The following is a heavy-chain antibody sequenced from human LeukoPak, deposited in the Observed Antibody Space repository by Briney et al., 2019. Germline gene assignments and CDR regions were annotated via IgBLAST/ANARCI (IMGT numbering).Heavy chain of an antibody. CDR3: ARDGEYYDFWSGYWNRPYWFDP. V-gene: IGHV4-4*07. CDR1: GGSISSYY. D-gene: IGHD3-3*01. CDR2: IYTSGST. Sequence: SETLSLTCTVSGGSISSYYWSWIRQPAGKGLEWIGRIYTSGSTNYNPSLKSRVTMSVDTSKNQFSLKLSSVTAADTAVYYCARDGEYYDFWSGYWNRPYWFDPWGQGTLVTVSS. J-gene: IGHJ5*02.